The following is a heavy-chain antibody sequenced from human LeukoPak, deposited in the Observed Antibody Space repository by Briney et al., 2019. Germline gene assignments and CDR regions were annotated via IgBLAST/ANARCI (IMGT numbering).Heavy chain of an antibody. D-gene: IGHD6-6*01. CDR2: IRYEGSDK. Sequence: GGSLGLSCAASGFTFRSYGMHWVRQPQGKGLEWVAFIRYEGSDKYYADSVKGRFTISRDNSKNTLYLQMNSLRAEDTAVYYCAKDLSGYSSSSWLDYWGQGTLVTVAS. CDR3: AKDLSGYSSSSWLDY. CDR1: GFTFRSYG. J-gene: IGHJ4*02. V-gene: IGHV3-30*02.